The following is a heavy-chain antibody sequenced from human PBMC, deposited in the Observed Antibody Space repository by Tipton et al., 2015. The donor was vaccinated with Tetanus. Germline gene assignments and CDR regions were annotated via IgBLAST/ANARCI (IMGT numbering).Heavy chain of an antibody. CDR1: GYTFTSYG. CDR2: ISAYNGNT. V-gene: IGHV1-18*04. Sequence: QLVQSGAEVKKPGASVKVSCKASGYTFTSYGISWVRQAPGQGLEWMGWISAYNGNTNYAQKLQGRVTMTPDTSTSTAYMELRSLRSDDTAVYYCARDPPHYIAAAGIGMDVWGQGTTVTVSS. J-gene: IGHJ6*02. D-gene: IGHD6-13*01. CDR3: ARDPPHYIAAAGIGMDV.